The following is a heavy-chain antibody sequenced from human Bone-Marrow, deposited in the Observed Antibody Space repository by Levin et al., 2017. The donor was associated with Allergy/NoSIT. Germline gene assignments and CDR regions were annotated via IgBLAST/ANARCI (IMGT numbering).Heavy chain of an antibody. J-gene: IGHJ3*02. CDR1: GYSFTSYW. D-gene: IGHD2-15*01. Sequence: GSLRLSCKGSGYSFTSYWIGWVRQMPGKGLEWMGIIYPGDSDTRYSPSFQGQVTISADKSISTAYLQWSSLKASDTAMYYCASPGVVVVAAPWAFDSWGQGTMVTVSS. CDR2: IYPGDSDT. CDR3: ASPGVVVVAAPWAFDS. V-gene: IGHV5-51*01.